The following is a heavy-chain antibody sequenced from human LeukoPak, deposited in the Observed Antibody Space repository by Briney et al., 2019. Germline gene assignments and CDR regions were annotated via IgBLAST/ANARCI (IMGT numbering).Heavy chain of an antibody. CDR2: IKSKTDGGTT. V-gene: IGHV3-15*01. CDR1: GFTFSNAW. CDR3: TTAPAAFDI. J-gene: IGHJ3*02. Sequence: GGSLRLSCAASGFTFSNAWMSWVRQAPGKGLEWVGRIKSKTDGGTTDYAAPVKDRFTISRDDSKDTLFLQMNSLKNEDTAVYYCTTAPAAFDIWGQGTMVIVSS.